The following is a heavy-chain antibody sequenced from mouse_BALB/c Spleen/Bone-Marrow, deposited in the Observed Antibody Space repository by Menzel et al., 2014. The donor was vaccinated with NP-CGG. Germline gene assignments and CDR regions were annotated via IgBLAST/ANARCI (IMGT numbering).Heavy chain of an antibody. V-gene: IGHV14-3*02. CDR3: ARYRLGTYFDY. CDR1: GFNIKDTY. Sequence: VPLKQSGAELVKPGASVKLSCTASGFNIKDTYMHWVKQRPEQGLEWIGRIDPANGNTKYDPKFQGKATITADTSSNTAYLQLSSLTSEDTAVYYCARYRLGTYFDYWGQGTTLTVSS. J-gene: IGHJ2*01. D-gene: IGHD2-14*01. CDR2: IDPANGNT.